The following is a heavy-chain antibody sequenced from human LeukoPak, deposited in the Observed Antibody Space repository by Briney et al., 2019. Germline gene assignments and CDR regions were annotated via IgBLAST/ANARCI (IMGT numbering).Heavy chain of an antibody. V-gene: IGHV4-39*07. J-gene: IGHJ4*02. D-gene: IGHD6-13*01. Sequence: SETLSLTCTVSGGSISSSSYYWGWIRQPPGKGLEWIGSIYYSGSTYYNPSLKSRVTISVDTSKNQFSLKLSSVTAADTAVYYCARDHSARVAAAYDYWGQGTLVTVSS. CDR2: IYYSGST. CDR3: ARDHSARVAAAYDY. CDR1: GGSISSSSYY.